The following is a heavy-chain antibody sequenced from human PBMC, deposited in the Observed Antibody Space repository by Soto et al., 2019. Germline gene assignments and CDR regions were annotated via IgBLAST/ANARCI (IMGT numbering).Heavy chain of an antibody. V-gene: IGHV1-18*01. CDR2: INAYNDYT. CDR3: ARDYDFSIDY. J-gene: IGHJ4*02. Sequence: QVQLVQSGPEVKKPGASVKVSCKASGYTFTSYGISWVRQAPGQGLEWMGWINAYNDYTNYAQHLQGRVTLTTDTSTSTAYMELRSLRSDDTAVYYCARDYDFSIDYWGLGTLVTVSS. D-gene: IGHD4-4*01. CDR1: GYTFTSYG.